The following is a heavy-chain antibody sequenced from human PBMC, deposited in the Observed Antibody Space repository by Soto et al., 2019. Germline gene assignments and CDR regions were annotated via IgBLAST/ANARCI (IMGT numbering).Heavy chain of an antibody. D-gene: IGHD3-3*01. V-gene: IGHV5-51*01. CDR3: ARGGVSTRTFDY. CDR1: GYNFAGYW. CDR2: IYPSDSDT. J-gene: IGHJ4*02. Sequence: GESLKICCKGSGYNFAGYWIAWVRQMPGKGLELMGIIYPSDSDTRYRPSFQGQVTISADKSISSAYLQWSSLRASDTAMYYCARGGVSTRTFDYWGQGTPVTVSS.